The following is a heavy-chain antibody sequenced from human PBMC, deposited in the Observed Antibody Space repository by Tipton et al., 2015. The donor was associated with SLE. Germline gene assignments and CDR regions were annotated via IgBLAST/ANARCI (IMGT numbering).Heavy chain of an antibody. J-gene: IGHJ3*02. V-gene: IGHV4-59*01. CDR1: GGSISSYY. CDR2: IYYSGSA. CDR3: ARRIGRYRGLGAFDI. D-gene: IGHD1-26*01. Sequence: TLSLTCTVSGGSISSYYWSWIRQPPGKGLEWIGYIYYSGSAHYNPSLKSRVTISVDTSKNQFSLKLSSVTAADTAVYYCARRIGRYRGLGAFDIWGQGTMVTVSS.